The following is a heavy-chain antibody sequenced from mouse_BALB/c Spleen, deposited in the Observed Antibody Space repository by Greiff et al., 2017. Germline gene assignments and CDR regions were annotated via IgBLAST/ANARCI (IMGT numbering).Heavy chain of an antibody. CDR1: GYTFTDYV. Sequence: QVQLKQSGPELVKPGASVKMSCKASGYTFTDYVISWVKQRTGQGLEWIGEIYPGSGSTYYNEKFKGKATLTADKSSNTAYMQLSSLTSEDSAVYFCARRGLRRGYFDYWGQGTTLTVAS. J-gene: IGHJ2*01. V-gene: IGHV1-77*01. CDR2: IYPGSGST. D-gene: IGHD2-4*01. CDR3: ARRGLRRGYFDY.